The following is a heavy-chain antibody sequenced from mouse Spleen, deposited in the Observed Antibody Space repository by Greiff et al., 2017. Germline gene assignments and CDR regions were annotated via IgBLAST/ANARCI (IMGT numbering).Heavy chain of an antibody. J-gene: IGHJ4*01. D-gene: IGHD2-1*01. V-gene: IGHV2-2*02. CDR2: IWSGGST. CDR1: GFSLTSYG. CDR3: ARNSGGNYLYYAMDY. Sequence: VQLVESGPGLVQPSQSLSITCTVSGFSLTSYGVHWVRQSPGKGLEWLGVIWSGGSTDYNAAFISRLSISKDNSKSQVFFKMNSLQANDTAIYYCARNSGGNYLYYAMDYWGQGTSVTVSS.